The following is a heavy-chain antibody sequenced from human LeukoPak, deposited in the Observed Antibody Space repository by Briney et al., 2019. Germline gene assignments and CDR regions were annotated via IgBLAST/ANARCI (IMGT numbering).Heavy chain of an antibody. CDR2: IRSSSSYI. J-gene: IGHJ4*02. D-gene: IGHD6-19*01. CDR1: GFTFSSYC. V-gene: IGHV3-21*01. CDR3: ARDYSIAVAAFDY. Sequence: GGSLRLSCAASGFTFSSYCMNWVRQAPGKGLEWVASIRSSSSYIYYVNSVKGRFTISRDNAKNSLSLQMNTLKAADKAAYYCARDYSIAVAAFDYWGQGTLVTVSS.